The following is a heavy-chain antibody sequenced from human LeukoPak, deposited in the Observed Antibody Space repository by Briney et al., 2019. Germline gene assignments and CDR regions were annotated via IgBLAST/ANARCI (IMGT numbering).Heavy chain of an antibody. CDR1: GFTFSSYA. Sequence: PGGALRLSCAASGFTFSSYAMSWVRQAPGKGREWVSAISCSGGSTYYAYSVNGRFTISRDNSKNTLYLHMNSLRAEDTAVYYCAKGGYSSSWYTPERYYYYYMDVWGKGTTVTVSS. D-gene: IGHD6-13*01. CDR2: ISCSGGST. V-gene: IGHV3-23*01. CDR3: AKGGYSSSWYTPERYYYYYMDV. J-gene: IGHJ6*03.